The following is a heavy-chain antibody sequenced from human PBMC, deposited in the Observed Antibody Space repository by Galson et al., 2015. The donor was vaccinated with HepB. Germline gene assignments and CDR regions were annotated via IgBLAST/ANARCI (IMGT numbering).Heavy chain of an antibody. CDR1: GGTFSSYA. D-gene: IGHD2-2*01. V-gene: IGHV1-69*10. J-gene: IGHJ6*03. CDR3: ARGGDIVVVTAAHYYYYYMDV. CDR2: IIPILGIA. Sequence: SVKVSCKASGGTFSSYAISWVRQAPGQGLEWMGGIIPILGIANYAQKFQGRVTITADKSTSTAYMELSSLRSEDTAGYYCARGGDIVVVTAAHYYYYYMDVWGKGTTVTVSS.